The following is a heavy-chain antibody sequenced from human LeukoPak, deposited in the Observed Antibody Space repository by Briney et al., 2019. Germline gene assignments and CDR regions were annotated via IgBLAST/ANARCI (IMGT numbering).Heavy chain of an antibody. CDR2: ISRSGAYT. CDR3: SRPLSFGELFRLDD. J-gene: IGHJ4*02. D-gene: IGHD3-10*01. CDR1: GFTFNDYD. V-gene: IGHV3-48*03. Sequence: GGSLRLSCAGSGFTFNDYDMNWVRQAPGKGPEWVSYISRSGAYTYYTDSVKGRFTVSRDNAKKLLFLQMDGLRAEDTALYYCSRPLSFGELFRLDDWGQGTLVTVSS.